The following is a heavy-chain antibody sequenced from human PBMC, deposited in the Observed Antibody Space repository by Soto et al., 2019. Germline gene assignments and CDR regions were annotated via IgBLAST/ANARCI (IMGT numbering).Heavy chain of an antibody. CDR1: GYTFSIYG. D-gene: IGHD1-26*01. CDR2: ISAYNGNT. CDR3: ARDRSGGTYPWFFDL. Sequence: QVQLVQSGAEVKKPGASVKVSCKASGYTFSIYGISWVRQAPGQGLEWMGWISAYNGNTKYAQKLQGRVTVTTDTSTSRAYMELWSLRSGDTAVYYCARDRSGGTYPWFFDLWGRGTLVTVSS. J-gene: IGHJ2*01. V-gene: IGHV1-18*01.